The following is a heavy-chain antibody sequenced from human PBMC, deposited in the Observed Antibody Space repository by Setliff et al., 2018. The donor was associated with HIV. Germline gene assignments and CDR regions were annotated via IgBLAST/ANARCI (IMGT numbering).Heavy chain of an antibody. J-gene: IGHJ5*02. V-gene: IGHV5-51*01. CDR3: ARGTDWFDP. CDR2: VYPGNSAT. CDR1: GYTFTSYW. Sequence: PGESLKISCKASGYTFTSYWIGWVRQMPGKGLEWMGTVYPGNSATRYSPSFQGQVTISADQSITTAYLQWSSLKPSDTAIYYCARGTDWFDPWGQGTLVTVSS. D-gene: IGHD1-7*01.